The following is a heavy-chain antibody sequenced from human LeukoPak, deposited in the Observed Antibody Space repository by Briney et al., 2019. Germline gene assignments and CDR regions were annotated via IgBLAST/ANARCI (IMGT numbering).Heavy chain of an antibody. CDR3: ARLTSSWSFDY. CDR2: ISPDGADT. CDR1: GYSFTNYW. Sequence: GDSLKISCKGSGYSFTNYWIGWVRQMPGKGLEWMGIISPDGADTRYSPSFQGQVTISADKSITTAYLQWSSLKASDTAMYYCARLTSSWSFDYWGQGTLVTVS. D-gene: IGHD6-13*01. J-gene: IGHJ4*02. V-gene: IGHV5-51*01.